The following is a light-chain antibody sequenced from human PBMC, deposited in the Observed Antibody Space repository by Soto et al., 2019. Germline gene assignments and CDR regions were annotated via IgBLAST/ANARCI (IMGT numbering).Light chain of an antibody. V-gene: IGLV2-11*01. Sequence: QSALTQPRSVSGSPGQSVTVSCIGTSSDVGDYNSVSWYQQHPGKAPKLMIYDVSKRPSGVPDCFSGSKSGNTASLTISGLQAEDEADCYCCSYVGGYSYVFGIGTKVTVL. CDR1: SSDVGDYNS. J-gene: IGLJ1*01. CDR3: CSYVGGYSYV. CDR2: DVS.